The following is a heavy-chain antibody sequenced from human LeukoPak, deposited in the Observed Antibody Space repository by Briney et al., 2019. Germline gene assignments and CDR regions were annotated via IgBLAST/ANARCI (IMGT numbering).Heavy chain of an antibody. CDR2: IYHSGST. V-gene: IGHV4-30-4*01. D-gene: IGHD3-22*01. CDR3: ARDYDSSGYYQGI. Sequence: PSETLSLTCTVSGGSISGADYYWSWIRQPPGKGLEWIGYIYHSGSTYYNPSLKSRVTISVDTSKNQFSLKLSSVTAADTAVYYCARDYDSSGYYQGIWGQGTLVTVSS. J-gene: IGHJ4*02. CDR1: GGSISGADYY.